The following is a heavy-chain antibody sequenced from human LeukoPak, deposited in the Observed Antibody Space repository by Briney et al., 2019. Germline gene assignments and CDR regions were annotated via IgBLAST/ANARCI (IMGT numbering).Heavy chain of an antibody. D-gene: IGHD4-17*01. V-gene: IGHV3-23*01. Sequence: GGSLRLSCAASGFTFSSYAMSWVRQAQGKGLGWSSAISGRGGSPSYPDSVKGRFTIYRDNSKNTLYLQMNSLRAEDTAVYYCAKDLHVRSSSTVTTGGVDSWGQGTLVTVSS. CDR2: ISGRGGSP. J-gene: IGHJ4*02. CDR1: GFTFSSYA. CDR3: AKDLHVRSSSTVTTGGVDS.